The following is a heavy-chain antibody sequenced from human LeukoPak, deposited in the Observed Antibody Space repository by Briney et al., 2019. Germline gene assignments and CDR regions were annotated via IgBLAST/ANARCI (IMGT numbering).Heavy chain of an antibody. Sequence: PRGSLRLSCAVSEFTFSNYAMHWVRQPPGKGLEWVAVVSSHGNDGYYADSVRGRFTISRDNSKNTLYLQIDSLRLEDTAIYYCTRDAYNFNDFDYCGQGTLVSVSS. D-gene: IGHD5-24*01. V-gene: IGHV3-30*17. J-gene: IGHJ4*02. CDR2: VSSHGNDG. CDR3: TRDAYNFNDFDY. CDR1: EFTFSNYA.